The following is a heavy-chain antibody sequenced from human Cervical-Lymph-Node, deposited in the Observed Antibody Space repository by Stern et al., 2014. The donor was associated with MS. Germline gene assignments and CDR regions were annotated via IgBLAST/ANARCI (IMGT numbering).Heavy chain of an antibody. CDR2: IFHSGST. J-gene: IGHJ3*02. D-gene: IGHD3-22*01. V-gene: IGHV4-31*03. CDR3: ARDSHDSSGDAFHI. Sequence: QVQLQESGPGLVKPSQTLSLTCTVSGVSISSGGYYWSWIRQHPGKGLEWIGYIFHSGSTYYNPSLKSRVTMSVDTSKNQFSLKLSSVTAADTAVYYCARDSHDSSGDAFHIWGQGTMVTVSS. CDR1: GVSISSGGYY.